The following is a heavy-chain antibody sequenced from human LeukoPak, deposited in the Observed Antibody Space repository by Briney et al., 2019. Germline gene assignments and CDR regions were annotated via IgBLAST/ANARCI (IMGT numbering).Heavy chain of an antibody. CDR3: VRDNPRCCGVVPANIDDY. V-gene: IGHV3-7*01. J-gene: IGHJ4*02. D-gene: IGHD2-15*01. CDR2: IKRDGSDN. Sequence: GGSLRLSCAASGFTFSNYWMSWVRQAPGKGLEWVANIKRDGSDNYYVGSVEGRFTISRDNAKNSLYLQMHSLRAEDTAVYYCVRDNPRCCGVVPANIDDYWGQGTLVTVSS. CDR1: GFTFSNYW.